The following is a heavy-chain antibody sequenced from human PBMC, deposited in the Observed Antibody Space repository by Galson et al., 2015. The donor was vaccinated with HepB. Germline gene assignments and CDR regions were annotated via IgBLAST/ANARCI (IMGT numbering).Heavy chain of an antibody. V-gene: IGHV1-3*01. CDR2: INAGNGNT. Sequence: SVKVSCKASGYTFTSYAMHWVRQAPGQRLEWMGWINAGNGNTKYSQKFQGRVTITRDTSASTAYMELSSLRSEDTAVYYCAREELEGIAAATSLRGLQHWGQGTLVTVSS. D-gene: IGHD6-13*01. CDR3: AREELEGIAAATSLRGLQH. J-gene: IGHJ1*01. CDR1: GYTFTSYA.